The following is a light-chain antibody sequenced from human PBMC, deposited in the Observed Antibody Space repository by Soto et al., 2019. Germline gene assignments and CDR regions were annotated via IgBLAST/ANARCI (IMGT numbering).Light chain of an antibody. CDR3: QQRSNWPELT. CDR2: DAS. Sequence: EIVLTQSPATLSLSPGERATLSCRASQSVSSYLAWYQQKPGQAPRLLIYDASNRVTGIPARFSASGSGTDFTLTISSLEPEDFAVYYCQQRSNWPELTFGGGTKVDIK. CDR1: QSVSSY. J-gene: IGKJ4*01. V-gene: IGKV3-11*01.